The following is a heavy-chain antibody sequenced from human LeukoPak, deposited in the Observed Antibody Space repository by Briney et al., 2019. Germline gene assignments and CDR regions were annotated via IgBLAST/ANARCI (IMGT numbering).Heavy chain of an antibody. V-gene: IGHV4-59*01. Sequence: PSETLSLTCTVSGGSISSYYWSWIRQPPGKGLECIGYIYYSGSTNYNPSLKSRVTISVDTSKNQFSLKLSSVTAADTAVYYCARVGIAAAGSEFDYWGQGTLVTVSS. CDR2: IYYSGST. J-gene: IGHJ4*02. CDR3: ARVGIAAAGSEFDY. D-gene: IGHD6-13*01. CDR1: GGSISSYY.